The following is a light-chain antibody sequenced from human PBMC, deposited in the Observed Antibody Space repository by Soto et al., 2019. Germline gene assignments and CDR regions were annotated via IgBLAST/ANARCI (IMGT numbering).Light chain of an antibody. Sequence: DVVMTQTPLSLSVAPGQPASISCKSSQSLLHITGETFLFWYLQKPGQSPQLLIYEVSTRVSGVPDRFSGSGSGTDFTLEISSLEPEDSAVYYCQQRHMWPITFGQGTRLEIK. CDR3: QQRHMWPIT. CDR2: EVS. V-gene: IGKV2-29*01. J-gene: IGKJ5*01. CDR1: QSLLHITGETF.